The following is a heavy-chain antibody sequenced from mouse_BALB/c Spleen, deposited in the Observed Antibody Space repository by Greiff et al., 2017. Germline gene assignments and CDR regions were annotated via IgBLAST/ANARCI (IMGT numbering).Heavy chain of an antibody. V-gene: IGHV2-9-2*01. CDR3: VRDDGYYDY. CDR2: IWTGGGT. D-gene: IGHD2-3*01. J-gene: IGHJ2*01. CDR1: GFSLTSYD. Sequence: QVQLKESGPGLVAPSQSLSITCTVSGFSLTSYDISWIRQPPGKGLEWLGVIWTGGGTNYNSAFMSRLSISKDNSKSQVFLKMNSLQTDDTAIYYCVRDDGYYDYWGQGTTLTVSS.